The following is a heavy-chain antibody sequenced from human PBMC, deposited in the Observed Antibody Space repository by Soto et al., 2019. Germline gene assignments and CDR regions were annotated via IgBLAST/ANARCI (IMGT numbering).Heavy chain of an antibody. J-gene: IGHJ6*02. Sequence: AGGSLRLSCAASGFTFSSYEMNWVRQAPGKGLEWVSYISSSGSTIYYADSVKGRFTISRDNAKNSLYLQMNSLRAEDTAVYYCARASALGGYEYSSSSVEADYYYGMDVWGQGTTVTVSS. CDR1: GFTFSSYE. D-gene: IGHD6-6*01. V-gene: IGHV3-48*03. CDR2: ISSSGSTI. CDR3: ARASALGGYEYSSSSVEADYYYGMDV.